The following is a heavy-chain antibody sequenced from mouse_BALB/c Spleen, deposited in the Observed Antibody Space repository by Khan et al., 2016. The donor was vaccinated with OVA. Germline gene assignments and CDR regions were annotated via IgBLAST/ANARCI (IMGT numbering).Heavy chain of an antibody. CDR2: IDPANGNT. D-gene: IGHD1-2*01. CDR1: GFNIKDTY. Sequence: VQLQQSGAELMKAGASVKLSCTVSGFNIKDTYMHWVKQRPEQGLEWIGRIDPANGNTKYDPTFQGKATITAVTSSNTAYLQLSSLTSEDTAVYYCAYSLLLYAIDYWGQGTSVTVSS. V-gene: IGHV14-3*02. CDR3: AYSLLLYAIDY. J-gene: IGHJ4*01.